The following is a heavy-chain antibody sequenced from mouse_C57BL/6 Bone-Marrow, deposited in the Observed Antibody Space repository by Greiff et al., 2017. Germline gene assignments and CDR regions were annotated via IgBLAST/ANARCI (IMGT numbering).Heavy chain of an antibody. Sequence: VQLQQSGAELVRPGTSVKVSCKASGYAFTNYLIEWVKQRPGQGLEWIGVINPGSGGTNYNEKFKGKATLTADKSSSTAYLQLSSLTSEDSAVYYCARRRAEGEASQNWGQGTSVTVSA. J-gene: IGHJ4*01. CDR2: INPGSGGT. CDR1: GYAFTNYL. V-gene: IGHV1-54*01. CDR3: ARRRAEGEASQN.